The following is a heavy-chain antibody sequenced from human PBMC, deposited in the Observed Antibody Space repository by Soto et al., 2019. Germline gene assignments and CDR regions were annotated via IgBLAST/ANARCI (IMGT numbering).Heavy chain of an antibody. CDR2: ISAYNGNT. CDR3: ARDRRRYCSSTSCYGGGPNWFDP. V-gene: IGHV1-18*01. CDR1: GYTFTSYG. Sequence: ASVKLSCKASGYTFTSYGISCVRQAPGQGLEWMGWISAYNGNTSYAQKLQGRVTMTTDTSTSTAYMELRSLRSDDTAVYYCARDRRRYCSSTSCYGGGPNWFDPWGQGTLVTV. J-gene: IGHJ5*02. D-gene: IGHD2-2*01.